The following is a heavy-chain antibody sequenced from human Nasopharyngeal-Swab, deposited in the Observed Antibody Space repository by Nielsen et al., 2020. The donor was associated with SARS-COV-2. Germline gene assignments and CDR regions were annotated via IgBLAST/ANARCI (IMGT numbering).Heavy chain of an antibody. CDR2: ICYDGSNK. CDR3: ARTFNLRGIAEADNVGDL. CDR1: GFAFNKYG. D-gene: IGHD6-19*01. V-gene: IGHV3-33*01. Sequence: GGSLRLSCAASGFAFNKYGMHWVRQAPGKGLEWVSLICYDGSNKNYGDSVKGRFTISRDDSKNTGYLQMNSLRAEDTAVYYCARTFNLRGIAEADNVGDLWGQGTMVTVSS. J-gene: IGHJ3*01.